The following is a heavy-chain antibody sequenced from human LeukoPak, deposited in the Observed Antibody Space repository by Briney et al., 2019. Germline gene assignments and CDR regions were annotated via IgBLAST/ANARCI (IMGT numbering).Heavy chain of an antibody. CDR1: GVSFNNYH. D-gene: IGHD4-17*01. J-gene: IGHJ4*02. CDR2: INHSGYT. Sequence: SETLSLTCAVSGVSFNNYHWSWVRQTPGKGLEWIGEINHSGYTNDSPSLKSRVTLSIGTSRKQFSLNLRSVTVADTGIYYCTKMTTGHDYWGQGTLVTVSS. CDR3: TKMTTGHDY. V-gene: IGHV4-34*01.